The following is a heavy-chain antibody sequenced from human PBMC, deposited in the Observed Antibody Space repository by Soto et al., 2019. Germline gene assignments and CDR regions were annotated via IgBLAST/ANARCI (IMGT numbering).Heavy chain of an antibody. Sequence: EVQMLESGGGLVQPGGSLRLSCAASGFTFRSYALTWVRQAPGKGLEWVSSITGSGDYTRYTDSVKGRFTITRDNAKNNLFLQMKSLRADDTGIYYCGKEPNGDCFGAFDFWGQGTMVTVSS. CDR1: GFTFRSYA. V-gene: IGHV3-23*01. CDR3: GKEPNGDCFGAFDF. D-gene: IGHD2-21*02. CDR2: ITGSGDYT. J-gene: IGHJ3*01.